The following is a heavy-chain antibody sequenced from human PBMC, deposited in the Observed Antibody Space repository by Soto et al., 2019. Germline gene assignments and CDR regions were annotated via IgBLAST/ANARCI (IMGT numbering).Heavy chain of an antibody. D-gene: IGHD4-4*01. CDR3: AGASNYASYYYGMDV. CDR1: GGSISSGGYY. J-gene: IGHJ6*02. CDR2: IYYSGST. Sequence: QVQLQESGPGLVKPSQTLSLTCTVSGGSISSGGYYWSWIRQHPAKGLEWIGYIYYSGSTYYNPSLKSRGTIAVDTSKNRFSLKLSSVTAADTAVYYCAGASNYASYYYGMDVWGQGTTVTVSS. V-gene: IGHV4-31*03.